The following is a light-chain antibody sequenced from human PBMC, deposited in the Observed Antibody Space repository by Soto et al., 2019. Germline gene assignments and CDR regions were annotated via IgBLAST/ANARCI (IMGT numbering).Light chain of an antibody. CDR2: GAS. Sequence: EIVMTHSPATLSVSPGERATLSCRASQSVSSNLAWYQQKPGQAPRLLIYGASTRATGIPARFSGSGSGTDFTLTISRLEPEDFAVYYCQQYGSSITFGQGTRLEIK. V-gene: IGKV3-15*01. CDR3: QQYGSSIT. J-gene: IGKJ5*01. CDR1: QSVSSN.